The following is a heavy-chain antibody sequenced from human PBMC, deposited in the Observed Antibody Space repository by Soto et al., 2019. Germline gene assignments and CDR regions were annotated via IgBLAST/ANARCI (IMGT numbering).Heavy chain of an antibody. V-gene: IGHV1-3*01. CDR2: INAGNGNT. CDR3: ARAGAAAAPYNWFDP. J-gene: IGHJ5*02. D-gene: IGHD6-13*01. Sequence: QVQLVQSGAEVKKPGASVKVSCKASGYTFTSYAMHWVRQAPGQRLEWMGWINAGNGNTKYSQKFQGRDSITRDTSASTAYMELSSLRSEDTAVYYCARAGAAAAPYNWFDPWGQGTLVTVSS. CDR1: GYTFTSYA.